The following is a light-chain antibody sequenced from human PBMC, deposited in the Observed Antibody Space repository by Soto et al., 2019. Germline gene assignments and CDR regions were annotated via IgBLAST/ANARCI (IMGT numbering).Light chain of an antibody. J-gene: IGLJ1*01. V-gene: IGLV2-11*01. Sequence: QSALTQPRSLSGSPGQSVTISCTGTSSDVGGYNHVSWYQQHPGKAPKLMIYDVSKRPSGVPDRFSGSKSGNTASLTISGLQAEDEADYYCCSYAGSTYVFGIGTKLTVL. CDR3: CSYAGSTYV. CDR2: DVS. CDR1: SSDVGGYNH.